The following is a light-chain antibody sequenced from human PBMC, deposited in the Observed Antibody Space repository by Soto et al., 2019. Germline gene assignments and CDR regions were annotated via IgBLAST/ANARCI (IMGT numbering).Light chain of an antibody. CDR1: QSVSSNY. CDR3: QQYGSSIKT. V-gene: IGKV3-20*01. CDR2: GAS. J-gene: IGKJ1*01. Sequence: EIVLTQFPGTLSLSPGGRATLSCRASQSVSSNYVAWYQQRRGQSPNLLVFGASNRAPGIPDRFSGSGSGTDFTLTISRLEHEDFAVYYCQQYGSSIKTFGQGSKVDIK.